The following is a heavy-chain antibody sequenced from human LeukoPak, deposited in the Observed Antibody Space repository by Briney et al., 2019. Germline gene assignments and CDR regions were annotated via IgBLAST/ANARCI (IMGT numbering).Heavy chain of an antibody. CDR3: ARDVTGEVSVVTANDY. V-gene: IGHV3-48*04. CDR2: ISSSSDTI. D-gene: IGHD2-21*02. CDR1: GFTFSSYS. J-gene: IGHJ4*02. Sequence: PGGSLRLSCAASGFTFSSYSMNWVRQAPGKGLEWVSYISSSSDTIYYADSVKGQFTISRDNAKNSLYLQVNSLRAEDTAVYYCARDVTGEVSVVTANDYWGQGTLVTVSS.